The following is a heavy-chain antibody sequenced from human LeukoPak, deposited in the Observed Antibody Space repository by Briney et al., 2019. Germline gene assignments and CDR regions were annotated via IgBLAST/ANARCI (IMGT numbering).Heavy chain of an antibody. V-gene: IGHV3-30-3*01. CDR1: GFTFSSYA. CDR3: VKDFYVVVALMDV. D-gene: IGHD2-15*01. J-gene: IGHJ6*04. CDR2: ISYDGSNK. Sequence: PGRSLRLSCAASGFTFSSYAMHWVRQAPGKGLEWVAVISYDGSNKYYADSVKGRFTISRDNSKNTLYLQMNSLRAEDTAVYYCVKDFYVVVALMDVWGKGTTVTVSS.